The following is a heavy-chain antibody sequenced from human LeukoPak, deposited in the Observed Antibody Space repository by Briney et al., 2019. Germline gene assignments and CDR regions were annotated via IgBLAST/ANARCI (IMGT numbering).Heavy chain of an antibody. CDR2: ISSGGGYT. CDR3: ARAPGYTSGWLNWFDH. V-gene: IGHV3-23*01. D-gene: IGHD6-19*01. J-gene: IGHJ5*02. CDR1: EFTFSDYG. Sequence: GASLRLSCAASEFTFSDYGMTWVRQAPGEGLEWVSAISSGGGYTYYADSVKGRFTISRDNSKNTLYLQMNSLRAGDTAVYYCARAPGYTSGWLNWFDHWGQGTLVTVSS.